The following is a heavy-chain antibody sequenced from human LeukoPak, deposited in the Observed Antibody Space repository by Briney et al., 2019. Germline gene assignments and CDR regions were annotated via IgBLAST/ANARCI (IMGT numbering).Heavy chain of an antibody. CDR2: ISSSGSTI. J-gene: IGHJ4*02. D-gene: IGHD2-2*01. CDR1: GFTFSDYY. V-gene: IGHV3-11*04. CDR3: ARALGYCSSASCYYFDN. Sequence: GGSLKLSCAASGFTFSDYYMSWIRQAPGKGLEWVSYISSSGSTIYYADSVKGRFTISRDNAKNSLYLQMNSLRAEDTAVYYCARALGYCSSASCYYFDNWGREPWSPSPQ.